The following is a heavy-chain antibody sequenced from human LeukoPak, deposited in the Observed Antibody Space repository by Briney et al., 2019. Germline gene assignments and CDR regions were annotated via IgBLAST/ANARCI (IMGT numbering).Heavy chain of an antibody. V-gene: IGHV4-39*01. CDR2: IYYSGST. J-gene: IGHJ5*02. CDR3: ARRRYSSSSGWFDP. CDR1: GGSISSSSYY. D-gene: IGHD6-6*01. Sequence: SETLSLTCTVSGGSISSSSYYWGWIRQPPGKGLERIGSIYYSGSTYYNPSLKSRVTISVDTSKNQFSLKLSSVTAADTAVYYCARRRYSSSSGWFDPWGQGTLVTVSS.